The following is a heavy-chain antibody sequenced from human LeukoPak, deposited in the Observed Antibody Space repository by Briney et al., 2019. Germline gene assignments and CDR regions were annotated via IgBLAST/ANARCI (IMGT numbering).Heavy chain of an antibody. CDR3: ARVGSIAAAGTYDY. CDR2: ISDSGSPT. Sequence: GGSLRLSCAASGFTLSDYYMTWIRRAPGKGLEWLSYISDSGSPTIYADSVKGRFTISRDNAKNSLYLQMDSLRAEDTAVYYCARVGSIAAAGTYDYWGQGTLVTVSS. D-gene: IGHD6-13*01. CDR1: GFTLSDYY. J-gene: IGHJ4*02. V-gene: IGHV3-11*06.